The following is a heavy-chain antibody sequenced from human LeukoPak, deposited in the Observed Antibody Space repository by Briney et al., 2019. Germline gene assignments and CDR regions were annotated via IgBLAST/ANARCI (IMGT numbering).Heavy chain of an antibody. Sequence: GESLKISCKGSGYSFTTYWIGWVRQMSGKGLEWMGIIYPGDSDTRYSPSFKGLVTISVDKSLSTAYLQWSSLQASDTAIYYCALGGVGLHPVNALVVWGQGTLVTVSS. CDR1: GYSFTTYW. CDR2: IYPGDSDT. D-gene: IGHD3-16*01. J-gene: IGHJ3*01. V-gene: IGHV5-51*01. CDR3: ALGGVGLHPVNALVV.